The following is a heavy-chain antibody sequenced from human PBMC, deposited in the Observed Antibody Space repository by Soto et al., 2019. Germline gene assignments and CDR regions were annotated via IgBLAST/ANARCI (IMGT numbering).Heavy chain of an antibody. Sequence: ASVKVSCKASGYTFTSYGISWVRQAPGQGLEWMGWISAYNGNTNYAQKLQGRVTMTTDTSTSTAYMELRSLRSDDTAVYYCARDRPPSFGGVYYPSWFDPWGQGPLVTVSS. CDR3: ARDRPPSFGGVYYPSWFDP. CDR1: GYTFTSYG. J-gene: IGHJ5*02. V-gene: IGHV1-18*01. CDR2: ISAYNGNT. D-gene: IGHD3-3*01.